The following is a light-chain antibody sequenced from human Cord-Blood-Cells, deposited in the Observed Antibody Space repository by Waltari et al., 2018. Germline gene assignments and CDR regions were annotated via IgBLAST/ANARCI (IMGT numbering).Light chain of an antibody. J-gene: IGLJ2*01. V-gene: IGLV2-11*01. CDR2: DVS. Sequence: QSALTQPRSVSGSPGQSVTISCTGTSSDVGGYNYVSWYQQHPGKAPKLMIYDVSKRPSGVPYRFSGYKSGNTASLTISGLQAEDEADYYCCSYAGSYTFDVVFGGGTKLTVL. CDR1: SSDVGGYNY. CDR3: CSYAGSYTFDVV.